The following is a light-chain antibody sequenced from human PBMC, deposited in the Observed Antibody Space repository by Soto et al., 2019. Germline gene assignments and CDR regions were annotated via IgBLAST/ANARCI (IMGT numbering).Light chain of an antibody. Sequence: DIQMTQSPSSLSASVGDRVTITCRASQSISSYLNWYQQKPGKAPKLLIYDASNLETGVPSRFSGSGSGTDFTFTISSLQPEDFAVYYCQQYGTAPITFGQGTRLEIK. V-gene: IGKV1-33*01. CDR3: QQYGTAPIT. CDR1: QSISSY. J-gene: IGKJ5*01. CDR2: DAS.